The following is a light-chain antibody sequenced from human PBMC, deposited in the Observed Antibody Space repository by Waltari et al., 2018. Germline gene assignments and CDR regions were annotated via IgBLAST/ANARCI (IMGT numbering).Light chain of an antibody. CDR3: QQRSNWPPYS. CDR1: QSVSSY. J-gene: IGKJ2*03. V-gene: IGKV3-11*01. Sequence: EIVLTQSPATLSLSPGERATLSCRASQSVSSYLAWYQQKPGQAPRLLIYDASNMATGIPASFSGSGSGTDFPLTIISLEPEDFAVYYCQQRSNWPPYSVGQGTKLEIK. CDR2: DAS.